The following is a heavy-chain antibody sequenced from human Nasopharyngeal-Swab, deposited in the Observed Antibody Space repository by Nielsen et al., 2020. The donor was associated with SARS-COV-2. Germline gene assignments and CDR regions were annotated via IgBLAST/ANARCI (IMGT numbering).Heavy chain of an antibody. J-gene: IGHJ6*02. D-gene: IGHD4-11*01. CDR3: ARDASNYGDYYYYYGMDV. Sequence: SETLSLTCAVSGGSISSSNWWSWVRQPPGKGLEWIGEIYHSGSTNYNPSLKSRVTISVDTSKNQFSLKLSSVTAADTAVYYCARDASNYGDYYYYYGMDVWGQGTTVTVSS. CDR1: GGSISSSNW. V-gene: IGHV4-4*02. CDR2: IYHSGST.